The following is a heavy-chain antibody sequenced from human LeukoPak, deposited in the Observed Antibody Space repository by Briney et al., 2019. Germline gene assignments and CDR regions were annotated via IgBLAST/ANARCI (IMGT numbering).Heavy chain of an antibody. D-gene: IGHD2-15*01. V-gene: IGHV4-34*01. CDR1: GGSFGGYS. CDR3: ARASYCSGGSCSYYYYYYMDV. Sequence: PSETLSLTCAANGGSFGGYSWGGIRHPPGKGLDWIGEINHSESTNYNPSLKSRVTISVDTSKNQFSLKLSSVTAADTAVYYCARASYCSGGSCSYYYYYYMDVWGKGTTVTVSS. CDR2: INHSEST. J-gene: IGHJ6*03.